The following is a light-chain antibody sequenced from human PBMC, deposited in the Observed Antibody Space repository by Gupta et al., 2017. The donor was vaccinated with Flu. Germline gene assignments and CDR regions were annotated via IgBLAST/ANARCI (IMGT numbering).Light chain of an antibody. CDR2: EDN. CDR1: RGSIASNF. CDR3: QSYDNSPWV. Sequence: NFMLTQPHSVSESPGKTVSISCTRSRGSIASNFVQWYQQRPGRAPTTVIYEDNQRPSGVPDRFSGSIDKSSNSASLTISGLKTEDEADYYCQSYDNSPWVFGGGTRLTVL. V-gene: IGLV6-57*03. J-gene: IGLJ3*02.